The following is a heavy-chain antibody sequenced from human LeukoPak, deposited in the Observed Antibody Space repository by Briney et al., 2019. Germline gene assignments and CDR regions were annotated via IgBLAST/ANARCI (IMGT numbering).Heavy chain of an antibody. V-gene: IGHV1-46*01. CDR1: GYTFTSYY. CDR3: ARASCSSTSCYAVYY. D-gene: IGHD2-2*01. Sequence: GASVKVSCKASGYTFTSYYMHWVRQAPGQGLEWMGIINPSGDSTSYAQKFQGRVTMTRDTSTSTVYMELSSLRSEDTAVYYCARASCSSTSCYAVYYWGQGTLVTVSS. J-gene: IGHJ4*02. CDR2: INPSGDST.